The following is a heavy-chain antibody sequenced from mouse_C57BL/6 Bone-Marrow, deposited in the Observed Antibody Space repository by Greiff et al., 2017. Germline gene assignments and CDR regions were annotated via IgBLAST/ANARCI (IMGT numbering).Heavy chain of an antibody. CDR2: IDPETGGT. Sequence: QVQLKQSGAELVRPGASVTLSCKASGYTFTDYEMHWVKQTPVHGLEWIGAIDPETGGTAYNQKFKGKAILTADKSSSTAYMELRSLTSEDSAVYYCTRLDITTVVEYWYFDVWGTGTTVTVSS. CDR1: GYTFTDYE. CDR3: TRLDITTVVEYWYFDV. J-gene: IGHJ1*03. D-gene: IGHD1-1*01. V-gene: IGHV1-15*01.